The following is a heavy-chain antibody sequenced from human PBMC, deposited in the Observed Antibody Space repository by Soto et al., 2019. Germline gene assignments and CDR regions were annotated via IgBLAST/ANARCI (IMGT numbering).Heavy chain of an antibody. CDR3: SKRGGPGEC. CDR1: GFTFSSYA. Sequence: EVQLLESGGGLVQPGGSLRLSCAASGFTFSSYAMSWVRQAPGKGLEWVSVISGSGGSTDYADSVKGRFTISRDNSKNTLYLQMNSLRAEDTAADYCSKRGGPGECWGQGTLVTVSS. CDR2: ISGSGGST. V-gene: IGHV3-23*01. D-gene: IGHD4-17*01. J-gene: IGHJ4*02.